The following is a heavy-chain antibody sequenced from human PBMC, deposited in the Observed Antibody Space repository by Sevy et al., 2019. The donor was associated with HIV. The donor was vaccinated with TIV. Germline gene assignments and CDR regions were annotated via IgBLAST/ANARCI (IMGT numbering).Heavy chain of an antibody. CDR3: TRGSGSFYYHYGMDV. CDR2: MYYSGSA. CDR1: GGSINNYY. Sequence: GSLRLSCAVSGGSINNYYWSWIRQPPGKGLECIGYMYYSGSANYNPSLKSRVTISVDTSKNQFSLNLRSVTAADTAVYYCTRGSGSFYYHYGMDVWGQGTTVTVSS. D-gene: IGHD2-15*01. J-gene: IGHJ6*02. V-gene: IGHV4-59*01.